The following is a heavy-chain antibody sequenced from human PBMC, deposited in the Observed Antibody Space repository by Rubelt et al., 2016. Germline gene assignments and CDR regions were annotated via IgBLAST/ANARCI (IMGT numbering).Heavy chain of an antibody. CDR2: ISYDGSNK. CDR3: AKRVDLDYYDSSGYYLD. D-gene: IGHD3-22*01. V-gene: IGHV3-30*18. Sequence: EWVAVISYDGSNKYYADSVKGRFTISRDNSKNTLYLQMNSLRAEDTAVYYCAKRVDLDYYDSSGYYLDWGQGTLVTVSS. J-gene: IGHJ4*02.